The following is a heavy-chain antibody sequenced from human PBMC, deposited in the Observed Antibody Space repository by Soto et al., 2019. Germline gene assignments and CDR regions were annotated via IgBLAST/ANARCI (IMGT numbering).Heavy chain of an antibody. J-gene: IGHJ3*02. V-gene: IGHV1-69*02. CDR1: GGTFSTYS. D-gene: IGHD2-21*01. CDR2: IIPMLGVR. CDR3: TIGSWSGEVFAI. Sequence: QVQLVQSVAEVKKPGSSVKVSCKDSGGTFSTYSMFWVRQAPGQGLEWMGRIIPMLGVRNYAQRFQDRVTIPADQSTATVHMELSSLRFEDTALYFCTIGSWSGEVFAIWGQRTMVSVSS.